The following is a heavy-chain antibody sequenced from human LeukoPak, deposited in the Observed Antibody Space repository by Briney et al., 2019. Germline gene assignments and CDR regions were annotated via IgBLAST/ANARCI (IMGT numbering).Heavy chain of an antibody. J-gene: IGHJ4*02. CDR3: ARAEQQLVLGSGY. D-gene: IGHD6-13*01. Sequence: QPGGSLRLSCAASGFTFSTHDLNWVRQAPGKGLEWVSFISSRSSTIYYADSVKGRFTISRDNAKNSLYLQMNSLRAEDTALYYCARAEQQLVLGSGYWGQGTLVTVSS. V-gene: IGHV3-48*04. CDR1: GFTFSTHD. CDR2: ISSRSSTI.